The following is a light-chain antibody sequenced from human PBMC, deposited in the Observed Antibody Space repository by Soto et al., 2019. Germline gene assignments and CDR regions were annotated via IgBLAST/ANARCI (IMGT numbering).Light chain of an antibody. CDR3: QQYNSYSRT. CDR2: DAS. V-gene: IGKV1-5*01. Sequence: DIQMTHSPSSLSSSLGDIVTITCQASQDISNYLNWYQQKPGKAPKLLIYDASSLESGVPSRFSGSGSGTEFTLTISSLQPDDFATYYCQQYNSYSRTFGQGTKVDIK. CDR1: QDISNY. J-gene: IGKJ1*01.